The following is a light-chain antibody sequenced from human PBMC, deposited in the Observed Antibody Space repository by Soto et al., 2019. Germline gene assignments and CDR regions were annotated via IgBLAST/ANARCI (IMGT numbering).Light chain of an antibody. CDR2: LAS. J-gene: IGKJ2*01. Sequence: EIVLTQSPGTLSLSPGESVTLSCRASESVAGTYLAWYQRKVGQTPRLLFYLASARAPGIPDRFSGSGSGTDFTLTISRLEPEDFGMYYCHQYGTSPYTFGQRTKLEIK. CDR1: ESVAGTY. V-gene: IGKV3-20*01. CDR3: HQYGTSPYT.